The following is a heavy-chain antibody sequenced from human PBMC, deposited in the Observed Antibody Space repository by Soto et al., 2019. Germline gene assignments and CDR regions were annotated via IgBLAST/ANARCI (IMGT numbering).Heavy chain of an antibody. CDR1: GFTFSSYW. J-gene: IGHJ5*02. V-gene: IGHV3-74*01. CDR3: ARDLDIVLVPAAIGGLNWFDP. CDR2: INSDGSST. D-gene: IGHD2-2*02. Sequence: GGSLRLSCAASGFTFSSYWMHWVRQAPGKGLVWVSRINSDGSSTSYADSVKGRFTISRDNAKNTLYLQMNSLRAEDTAVYYCARDLDIVLVPAAIGGLNWFDPWGQGTLVTVS.